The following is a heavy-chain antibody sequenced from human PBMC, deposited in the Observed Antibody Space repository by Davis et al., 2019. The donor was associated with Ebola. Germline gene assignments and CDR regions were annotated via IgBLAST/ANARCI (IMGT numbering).Heavy chain of an antibody. D-gene: IGHD3-9*01. CDR1: GFTFSSYT. J-gene: IGHJ4*01. CDR2: ISDGSRNT. CDR3: TTRLVHHFDY. Sequence: PGGSLRLSCAASGFTFSSYTMNWVRQAPGKGLEWVSTISDGSRNTHYADSVRGRLTISRDDSQNTVFLQMNALRAEDTALYYCTTRLVHHFDYWGHGTLVTVSA. V-gene: IGHV3-23*01.